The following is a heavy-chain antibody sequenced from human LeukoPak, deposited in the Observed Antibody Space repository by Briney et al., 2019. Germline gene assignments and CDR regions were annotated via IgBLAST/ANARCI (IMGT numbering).Heavy chain of an antibody. CDR2: IYYSGST. D-gene: IGHD2-2*01. CDR3: ARVAYCNNPSCFQPSNP. Sequence: SETLSLTCTVSGGSISGYYWSWIRQPPGKGLEWIAYIYYSGSTNYNPSLKSRVTISVDTSKKQFSLKLSSVTAADTAVYYCARVAYCNNPSCFQPSNPWGQGTLVTVSS. J-gene: IGHJ5*02. V-gene: IGHV4-59*01. CDR1: GGSISGYY.